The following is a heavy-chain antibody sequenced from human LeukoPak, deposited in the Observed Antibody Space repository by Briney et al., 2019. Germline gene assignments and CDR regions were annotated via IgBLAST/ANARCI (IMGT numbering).Heavy chain of an antibody. D-gene: IGHD1-26*01. CDR3: ARGSWEETYYFDY. CDR2: IYYSGST. Sequence: SETLSLTCTVSGGSISSDNNYWSWIRQHPGKGLEWIGYIYYSGSTYYNPSLKSRLTMSVDTSKNQFSLKLSSVTAADTAVFYCARGSWEETYYFDYWGQGTLVSVSS. V-gene: IGHV4-31*03. J-gene: IGHJ4*02. CDR1: GGSISSDNNY.